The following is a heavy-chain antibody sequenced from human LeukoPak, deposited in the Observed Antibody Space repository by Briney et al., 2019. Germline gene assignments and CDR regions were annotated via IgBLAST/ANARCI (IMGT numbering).Heavy chain of an antibody. Sequence: QPGGSLRLSCSASGFTFSNYAIHWVRQAPGKGLEYVSTISNNGDNTNYADSVEGRFTISRDNSKNTLYLQMSGLRPEDTAVYYCVKAAGSWYGYFDYWGQGTLVTVSS. CDR1: GFTFSNYA. J-gene: IGHJ4*02. CDR3: VKAAGSWYGYFDY. D-gene: IGHD6-13*01. V-gene: IGHV3-64D*06. CDR2: ISNNGDNT.